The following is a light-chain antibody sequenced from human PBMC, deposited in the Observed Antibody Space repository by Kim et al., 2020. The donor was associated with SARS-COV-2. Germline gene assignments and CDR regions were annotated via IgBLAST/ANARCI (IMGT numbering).Light chain of an antibody. CDR2: AAS. V-gene: IGKV1-8*01. CDR3: QQYYSRALT. Sequence: AIRITQSPSSLSASTGDRVTITSRASQGISSYLAWYQQKPGKAPKLLIYAASTLQSGVPSRFSGSGSGTDFTLTISCLQSEDFATYYCQQYYSRALTFGGGTKVDIK. CDR1: QGISSY. J-gene: IGKJ4*01.